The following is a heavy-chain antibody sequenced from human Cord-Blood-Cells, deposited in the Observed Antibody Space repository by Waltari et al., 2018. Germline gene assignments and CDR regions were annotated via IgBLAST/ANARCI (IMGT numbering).Heavy chain of an antibody. CDR1: RGTFSSHA. CDR2: IIPILGIA. D-gene: IGHD1-26*01. Sequence: QVQLVQSGAEVKKHGSSAKISCTASRGTFSSHAISGRRQAPGQGLEWMGGIIPILGIANYAQKFQGRVTITADESTSTAYMELSSLRSEDTAVYYCARAHPGAHGSYYYYYYMDVWGKGTTVTVSS. J-gene: IGHJ6*03. CDR3: ARAHPGAHGSYYYYYYMDV. V-gene: IGHV1-69*04.